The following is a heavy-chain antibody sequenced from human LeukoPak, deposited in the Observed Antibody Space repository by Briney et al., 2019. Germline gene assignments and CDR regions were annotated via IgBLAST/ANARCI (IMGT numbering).Heavy chain of an antibody. CDR1: GFTFSNAW. D-gene: IGHD6-6*01. Sequence: GGSLRLSCAASGFTFSNAWMNWVRQAPGKGLEWVSAISGSGGSTYYADSVKGRFTISRDNSKNTLYLQMNSLRAEDTAVYYCAKSPSIYFDYWGQGTLVTVSS. CDR2: ISGSGGST. V-gene: IGHV3-23*01. CDR3: AKSPSIYFDY. J-gene: IGHJ4*02.